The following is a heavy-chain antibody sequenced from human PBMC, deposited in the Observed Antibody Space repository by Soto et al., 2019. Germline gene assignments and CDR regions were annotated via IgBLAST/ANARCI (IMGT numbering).Heavy chain of an antibody. Sequence: PGGSLRLSCAASGFTVSSNYMTWVRQAPGKGLEWVSVIYSGGSTYYADSVKGRFTISRDNSKNTLYLQMNSLRVEDSGVYYCAGNTEKGYWGQGTLVTVSS. CDR3: AGNTEKGY. J-gene: IGHJ4*02. D-gene: IGHD2-2*02. CDR1: GFTVSSNY. V-gene: IGHV3-66*01. CDR2: IYSGGST.